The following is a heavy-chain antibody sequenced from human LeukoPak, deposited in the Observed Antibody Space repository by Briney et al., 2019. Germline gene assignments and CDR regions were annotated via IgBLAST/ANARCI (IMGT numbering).Heavy chain of an antibody. D-gene: IGHD2-15*01. CDR2: IYYSGSI. J-gene: IGHJ6*04. Sequence: SQTLSLTCTVSGGSISSGGYYWSWIRQHPGKGLEWIGYIYYSGSIYYNPSLKSRVTISVDTSKNQFSLKLSSVTAADTAVYYCARDVRVGYCSGGSCYEGNGMDVWGKGTTVTVSS. CDR3: ARDVRVGYCSGGSCYEGNGMDV. V-gene: IGHV4-31*03. CDR1: GGSISSGGYY.